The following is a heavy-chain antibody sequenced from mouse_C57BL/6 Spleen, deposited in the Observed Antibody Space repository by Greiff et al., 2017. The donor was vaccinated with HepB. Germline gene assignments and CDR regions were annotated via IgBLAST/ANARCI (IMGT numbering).Heavy chain of an antibody. V-gene: IGHV1-50*01. J-gene: IGHJ4*01. D-gene: IGHD1-1*01. CDR2: IDPSDSYT. Sequence: VQLQQPGAELVKPGASVKLSCKASGYTFTSYWMQWVKQRPGQGLEWIGEIDPSDSYTNYNQKFKGKATLTVDTSSSTAYMQLSSLTSEDSAVYYCARRGYGSSYDAMDYWGQGTSVTVSS. CDR3: ARRGYGSSYDAMDY. CDR1: GYTFTSYW.